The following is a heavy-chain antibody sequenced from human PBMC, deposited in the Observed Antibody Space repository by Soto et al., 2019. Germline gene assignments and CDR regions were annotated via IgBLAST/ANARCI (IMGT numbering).Heavy chain of an antibody. Sequence: LSLTCAVYGGSFSGYYWSWIRQPPGKGLEWIGEINHSGSTNYNPSLKSRVTISVDTSKNQFSLKLSSVTAADTAVYYCARYYVWGSYRPAYYFDYWGQGTLVTVSS. CDR2: INHSGST. CDR1: GGSFSGYY. V-gene: IGHV4-34*01. D-gene: IGHD3-16*02. J-gene: IGHJ4*02. CDR3: ARYYVWGSYRPAYYFDY.